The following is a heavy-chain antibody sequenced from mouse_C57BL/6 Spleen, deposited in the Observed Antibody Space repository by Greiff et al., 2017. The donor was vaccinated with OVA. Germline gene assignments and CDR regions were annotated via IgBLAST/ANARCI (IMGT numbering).Heavy chain of an antibody. D-gene: IGHD2-4*01. V-gene: IGHV1-82*01. Sequence: QVQLQQSGPELVKPGASVKISCKASGYAFSSSWMNWVKQRPGKGLEWIGRIYPGDGDTNYNGKFKGKATLTADKSSSTAYMQLSSLTSEDSAVYVCAGYYDVAWFAYWGQGTLVTVSA. J-gene: IGHJ3*01. CDR3: AGYYDVAWFAY. CDR1: GYAFSSSW. CDR2: IYPGDGDT.